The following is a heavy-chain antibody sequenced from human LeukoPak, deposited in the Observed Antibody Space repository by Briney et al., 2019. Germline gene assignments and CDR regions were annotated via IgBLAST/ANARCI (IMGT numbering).Heavy chain of an antibody. D-gene: IGHD2-15*01. CDR1: GVSISSGGYY. V-gene: IGHV4-30-4*08. CDR3: ASRYCSGGSCLPFED. Sequence: TSQTLSLTCTVSGVSISSGGYYWSWIRQHPGKGLEWIGYIYYSGSTYYNPSLKSRVTISVDTSKNQFSLKLSSVTAADTAVYYCASRYCSGGSCLPFEDWGQGTLVTVSS. CDR2: IYYSGST. J-gene: IGHJ4*02.